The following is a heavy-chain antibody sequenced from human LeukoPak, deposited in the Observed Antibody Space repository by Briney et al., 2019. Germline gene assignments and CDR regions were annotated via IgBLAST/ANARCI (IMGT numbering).Heavy chain of an antibody. CDR3: ARDVTYYYGSGSYYNVPHYMDV. D-gene: IGHD3-10*01. CDR1: GYSISSGYY. J-gene: IGHJ6*03. Sequence: SETLSLTCTVSGYSISSGYYWGWIRQPPGKGLEWIGSIYHSGSTSYNPSLKSRVTMSVDTSKNQFSLKLSSVTAADTAVYYCARDVTYYYGSGSYYNVPHYMDVWGKGTTVTISS. CDR2: IYHSGST. V-gene: IGHV4-38-2*02.